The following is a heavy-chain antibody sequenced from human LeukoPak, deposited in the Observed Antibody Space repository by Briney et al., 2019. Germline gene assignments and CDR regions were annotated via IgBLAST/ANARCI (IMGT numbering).Heavy chain of an antibody. CDR3: VPYYYDSSGYYYFDY. D-gene: IGHD3-22*01. J-gene: IGHJ4*02. CDR1: GYTFTSYY. V-gene: IGHV1-46*01. CDR2: INPSGGGT. Sequence: ASVKVSCKASGYTFTSYYMHWVRQAPGQGLEWMGIINPSGGGTSYAQKFQGRVTMTRDMSTSTVYMELSSLRSEDTAVYYCVPYYYDSSGYYYFDYWGQGTLVTVSS.